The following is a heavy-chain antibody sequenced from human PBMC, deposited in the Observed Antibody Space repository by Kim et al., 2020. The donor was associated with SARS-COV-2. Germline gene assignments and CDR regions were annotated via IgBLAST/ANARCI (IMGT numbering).Heavy chain of an antibody. J-gene: IGHJ4*02. D-gene: IGHD3-10*01. V-gene: IGHV4-34*13. CDR3: ARGRMVRGVMIVGY. Sequence: NPSSTSRVTKSRDTSKNQFSLKMSSVTAADTAVYYCARGRMVRGVMIVGYWGQGTLVTVSS.